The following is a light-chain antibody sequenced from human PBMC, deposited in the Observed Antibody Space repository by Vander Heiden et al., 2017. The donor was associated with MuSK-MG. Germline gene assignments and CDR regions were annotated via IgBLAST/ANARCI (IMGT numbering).Light chain of an antibody. CDR2: DAS. CDR3: QQYENTRTT. Sequence: DIQMTQSPSSLSASVGDRVTITCQASQDISNYLNWYQQKPGKAPKLLIYDASNLETGVPSRFSGSGSGTDFTFTISSRKPEDIATYYCQQYENTRTTFGQGTRLEMK. CDR1: QDISNY. J-gene: IGKJ5*01. V-gene: IGKV1-33*01.